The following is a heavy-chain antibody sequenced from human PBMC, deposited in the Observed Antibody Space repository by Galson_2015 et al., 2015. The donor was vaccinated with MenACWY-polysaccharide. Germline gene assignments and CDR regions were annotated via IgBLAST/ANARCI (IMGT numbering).Heavy chain of an antibody. J-gene: IGHJ3*02. V-gene: IGHV3-21*01. CDR3: ARDESSGRGDAFDI. CDR1: GFTFSSYS. D-gene: IGHD3-22*01. CDR2: ISGSSSYI. Sequence: SLRLSCAASGFTFSSYSMNWVRQAPGKGLEWVSSISGSSSYIYYADSVKGRFTISRDNAKNSLYLQMNSLRAEDTAVYYCARDESSGRGDAFDIWGQGTMVTVSP.